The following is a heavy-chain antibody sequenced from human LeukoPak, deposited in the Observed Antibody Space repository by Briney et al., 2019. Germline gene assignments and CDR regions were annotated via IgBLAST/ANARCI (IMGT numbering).Heavy chain of an antibody. V-gene: IGHV3-23*01. Sequence: GGSLRLSCVASGFTFSSYAMSWVRQAPGKGLEWVSAISGSGGSTYYADSVKGRFTISRDKSKNTLHLQMNSLRAEDTAVYYCATDYRLRWGRSGYLCYWGQGTLVTVSS. CDR2: ISGSGGST. CDR3: ATDYRLRWGRSGYLCY. CDR1: GFTFSSYA. D-gene: IGHD3-22*01. J-gene: IGHJ4*02.